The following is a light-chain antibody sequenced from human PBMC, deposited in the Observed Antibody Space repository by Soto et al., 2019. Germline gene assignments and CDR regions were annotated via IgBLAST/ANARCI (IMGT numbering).Light chain of an antibody. J-gene: IGKJ5*01. CDR3: QQFNSYPIT. Sequence: DIHMTQSPSSLAAPVGDRVTITCRASQSVSDYLNLYQEKPGKAPKLLIFAAFNLQSGVPSRFSGSGSGTEFTLTISSLQPEDFATYYCQQFNSYPITFGQGTRLEIK. CDR2: AAF. V-gene: IGKV1-17*01. CDR1: QSVSDY.